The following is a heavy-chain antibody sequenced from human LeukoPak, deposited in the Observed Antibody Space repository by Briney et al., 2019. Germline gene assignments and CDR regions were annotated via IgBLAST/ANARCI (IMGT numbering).Heavy chain of an antibody. V-gene: IGHV4-34*01. CDR2: INHSGST. J-gene: IGHJ4*02. Sequence: SETLSLTCAVYGGSFSGYYWSWIRQPSGKGLEWIGEINHSGSTNYNPSLKSRVTISVDTSKNQFSLKLSSVTAADTAVYYCASERYSYGSFDYWGQGTLVTVSS. D-gene: IGHD5-18*01. CDR1: GGSFSGYY. CDR3: ASERYSYGSFDY.